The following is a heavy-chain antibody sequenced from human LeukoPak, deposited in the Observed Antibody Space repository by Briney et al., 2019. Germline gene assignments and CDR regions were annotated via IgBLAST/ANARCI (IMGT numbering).Heavy chain of an antibody. Sequence: GGSLRLSCAASGFTVSSNYMSWVRQAPGKGLVWVSRIKSDGITTSYADSVRGRFTISRDNAKNTLFLQMNSLRAEDRAVYYCARFGYDSSGYDYWGQGTLVTVSS. D-gene: IGHD3-22*01. CDR1: GFTVSSNY. J-gene: IGHJ4*02. CDR3: ARFGYDSSGYDY. CDR2: IKSDGITT. V-gene: IGHV3-74*01.